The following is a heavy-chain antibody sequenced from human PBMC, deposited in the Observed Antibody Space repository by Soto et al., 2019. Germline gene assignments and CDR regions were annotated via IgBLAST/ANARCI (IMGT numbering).Heavy chain of an antibody. D-gene: IGHD3-10*01. CDR1: GGSISSSSYY. CDR2: IYYSGST. V-gene: IGHV4-39*02. Sequence: KTSETLSLTCTVSGGSISSSSYYWGWIRQPPGKGLEWIGSIYYSGSTYYNPSLKSRVTISVDTSKNQFSLKLSSVTAADTAAYYCAREAAPQPLRGDYFDYWGQGTLVTVSS. CDR3: AREAAPQPLRGDYFDY. J-gene: IGHJ4*02.